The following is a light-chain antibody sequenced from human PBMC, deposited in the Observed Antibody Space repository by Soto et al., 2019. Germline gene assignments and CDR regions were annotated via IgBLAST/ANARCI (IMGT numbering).Light chain of an antibody. CDR2: DVT. J-gene: IGLJ3*02. CDR3: CSYAGSYTLV. Sequence: QSALTQPPSASGSPGQSVTFSCTGTSSDVGRYDYVSWYQQHPGKAPKLMIFDVTKRPSGVPDRFSGSKSGNTASLTISGLQAEDEADYYCCSYAGSYTLVFGGGTKLTVL. V-gene: IGLV2-11*01. CDR1: SSDVGRYDY.